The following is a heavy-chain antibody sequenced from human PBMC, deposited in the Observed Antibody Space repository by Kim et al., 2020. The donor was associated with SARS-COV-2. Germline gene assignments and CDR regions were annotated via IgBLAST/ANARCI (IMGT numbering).Heavy chain of an antibody. D-gene: IGHD6-13*01. Sequence: YIYYADSVKGRFPISRDNAKNSLYLQMNSLRAEDTAVYYCARDVRQQLLFWGQGTLVTVSS. CDR2: YI. J-gene: IGHJ4*02. V-gene: IGHV3-21*01. CDR3: ARDVRQQLLF.